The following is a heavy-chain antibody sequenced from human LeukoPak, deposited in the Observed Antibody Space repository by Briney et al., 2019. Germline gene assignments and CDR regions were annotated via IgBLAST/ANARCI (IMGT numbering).Heavy chain of an antibody. CDR2: IIPIFGTA. J-gene: IGHJ1*01. CDR1: GGTFSSYA. D-gene: IGHD3-22*01. Sequence: SVKVSCKASGGTFSSYAISWVRQAPGQGLEWMGGIIPIFGTANYAQKFQGRVTITADESTSTAYMELSSLRSEDTAVYYCARGSYDSSDFEYFHHWGQGTLVTVSS. V-gene: IGHV1-69*13. CDR3: ARGSYDSSDFEYFHH.